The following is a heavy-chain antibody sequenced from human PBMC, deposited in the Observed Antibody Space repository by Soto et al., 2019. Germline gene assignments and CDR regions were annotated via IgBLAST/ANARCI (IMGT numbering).Heavy chain of an antibody. CDR2: ISAYNGNT. V-gene: IGHV1-18*01. Sequence: ASVKVSCKASGYTFTSSGISWVRQAPGQGLEWMGWISAYNGNTNYAQKLQGRVTMTTDTSTSTAYMELRSLRSDDTAVYYCARVSRGITIFGVVPPDPGYYHYSMDVWGQGTTVPVSS. D-gene: IGHD3-3*01. CDR1: GYTFTSSG. J-gene: IGHJ6*02. CDR3: ARVSRGITIFGVVPPDPGYYHYSMDV.